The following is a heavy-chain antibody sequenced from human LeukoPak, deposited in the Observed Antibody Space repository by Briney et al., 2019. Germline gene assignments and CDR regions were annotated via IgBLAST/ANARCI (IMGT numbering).Heavy chain of an antibody. J-gene: IGHJ6*02. D-gene: IGHD3-10*01. CDR3: ARGVGRGFGTPTLLYYYGMDV. Sequence: PSETLSLTCTFSGGSISGYYWSWIRQPPGKGLKWIGEINHSGSTNYNPSLKSRVTISVDTSKNQFSLKLSSVTAADTAVYYCARGVGRGFGTPTLLYYYGMDVWGQGTTVTVSS. CDR1: GGSISGYY. V-gene: IGHV4-34*01. CDR2: INHSGST.